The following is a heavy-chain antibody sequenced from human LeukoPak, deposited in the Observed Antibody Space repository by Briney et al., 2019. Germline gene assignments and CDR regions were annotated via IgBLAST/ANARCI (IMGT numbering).Heavy chain of an antibody. Sequence: SETLSHTCTVSGGSISSYYWSWIRQPPGKGLEWIGYIYTSGSTNYNPSLRSRVTISVDTSKKQFSLRLSSVTAADTAVYYCATQMGGYYYYYMDVWGKGTTVTVSS. CDR3: ATQMGGYYYYYMDV. CDR2: IYTSGST. J-gene: IGHJ6*03. CDR1: GGSISSYY. D-gene: IGHD5-24*01. V-gene: IGHV4-4*09.